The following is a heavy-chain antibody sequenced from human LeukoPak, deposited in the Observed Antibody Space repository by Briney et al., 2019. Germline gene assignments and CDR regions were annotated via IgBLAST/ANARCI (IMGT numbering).Heavy chain of an antibody. Sequence: GGSLRLSCAASGFTFSSYAMSWVRQAPGKGLEWVSAISGSGGSAYSADSVKGRFTISRDNSKNTLYLQMNSLRAEDTAVYYCAKGDTITMIVVVITTLFDYWGQGTLVTVSS. J-gene: IGHJ4*02. CDR3: AKGDTITMIVVVITTLFDY. CDR2: ISGSGGSA. CDR1: GFTFSSYA. D-gene: IGHD3-22*01. V-gene: IGHV3-23*01.